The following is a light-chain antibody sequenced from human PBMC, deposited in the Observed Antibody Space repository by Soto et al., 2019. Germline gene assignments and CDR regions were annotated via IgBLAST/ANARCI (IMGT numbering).Light chain of an antibody. CDR1: QSINSW. J-gene: IGKJ1*01. Sequence: DIQMTQSPSTLSASVGDRVTITCRASQSINSWLAWYQQKPGKAPKLLIYKASTLKSGVPSRFSGSGSGTEFTLTISSLQPDDFATYYCQQYGTYLWTFGQGTKVDIK. CDR3: QQYGTYLWT. CDR2: KAS. V-gene: IGKV1-5*03.